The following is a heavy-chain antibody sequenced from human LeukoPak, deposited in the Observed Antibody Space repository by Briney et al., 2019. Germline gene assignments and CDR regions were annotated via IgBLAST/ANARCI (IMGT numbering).Heavy chain of an antibody. D-gene: IGHD1-26*01. V-gene: IGHV4-39*07. CDR1: GGSISSSSYY. J-gene: IGHJ4*02. CDR3: ARLPSIIVGAPDY. CDR2: IYYSGST. Sequence: SETLSLTCTVSGGSISSSSYYWGWIRQPPGKGLEWIGSIYYSGSTYYNPSLKSRVTISVDTSKNQFSLKLSSATAADTAVYYCARLPSIIVGAPDYWGQGTLVTVSS.